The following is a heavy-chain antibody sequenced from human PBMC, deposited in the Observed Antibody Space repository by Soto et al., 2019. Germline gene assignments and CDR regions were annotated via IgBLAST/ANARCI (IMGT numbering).Heavy chain of an antibody. J-gene: IGHJ5*02. V-gene: IGHV1-18*01. CDR3: ARLDRGFWSGHNWFDP. Sequence: ASVKVSCKASGYTFTSYGISWVRQAPGQGLERMRWISAYNGNTNYAQKLQGRVTMTTDTSTCTAYMELRSLRSDDTAVYYCARLDRGFWSGHNWFDPWGQGTLVTVAS. CDR2: ISAYNGNT. D-gene: IGHD3-3*01. CDR1: GYTFTSYG.